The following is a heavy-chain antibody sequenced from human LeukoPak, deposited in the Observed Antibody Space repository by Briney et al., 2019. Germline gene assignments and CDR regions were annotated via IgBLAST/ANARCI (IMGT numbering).Heavy chain of an antibody. Sequence: GGSLRLSCVASGFTFSGCWMHWVRQVPGKGLVWVSRINSDGSSTRYADSVKGRFTISRDNAKNTLYLQMNSLRAEDTAVYYCARGGGGTVAPSVLRHWGQGTLVTVSS. J-gene: IGHJ1*01. CDR1: GFTFSGCW. CDR3: ARGGGGTVAPSVLRH. V-gene: IGHV3-74*01. CDR2: INSDGSST. D-gene: IGHD2-15*01.